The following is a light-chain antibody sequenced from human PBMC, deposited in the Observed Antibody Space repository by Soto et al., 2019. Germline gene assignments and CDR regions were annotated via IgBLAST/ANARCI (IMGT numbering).Light chain of an antibody. Sequence: IVVNQSPGTLSLYPGERATLSCRASETVRSNLAWYQQKPGQAPRLLIYAASTRATGIPARFIGNGSGTEFTLTISSLQSEDFAVYYCQQYNNWWTFGQGTNVDIK. CDR1: ETVRSN. CDR3: QQYNNWWT. V-gene: IGKV3D-15*01. J-gene: IGKJ1*01. CDR2: AAS.